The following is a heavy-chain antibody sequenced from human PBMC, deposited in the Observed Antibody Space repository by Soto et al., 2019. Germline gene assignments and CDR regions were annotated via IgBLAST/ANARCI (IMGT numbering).Heavy chain of an antibody. J-gene: IGHJ4*02. V-gene: IGHV3-23*01. D-gene: IGHD3-10*01. CDR2: ISGGGDTT. CDR3: AKGRGGSGSLTPRVDF. CDR1: GFSFNNYA. Sequence: EVQLLESGGGLVQPGGSLRLSCAASGFSFNNYAMTWVRQAPEKGLEWVSAISGGGDTTSYADSVKGRFTVSRDGSKNTLYLQMSSLRAEDTALHHCAKGRGGSGSLTPRVDFWGQGTLVTVSS.